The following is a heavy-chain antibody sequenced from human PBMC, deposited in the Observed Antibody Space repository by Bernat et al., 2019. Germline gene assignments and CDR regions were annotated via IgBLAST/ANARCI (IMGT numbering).Heavy chain of an antibody. J-gene: IGHJ3*02. V-gene: IGHV3-7*03. CDR2: INIDGNQI. CDR1: GFTFSTSW. Sequence: DVHLVESGGGLVQPGGSLRLSCAASGFTFSTSWMAWVRQAPGKGLEWVANINIDGNQIYYVDSVRGRFTMSRDNAKHSLYLQMSSLRAEDTAVYYCARDTDYAAFDIWGQGTLVTVSS. CDR3: ARDTDYAAFDI. D-gene: IGHD3-16*01.